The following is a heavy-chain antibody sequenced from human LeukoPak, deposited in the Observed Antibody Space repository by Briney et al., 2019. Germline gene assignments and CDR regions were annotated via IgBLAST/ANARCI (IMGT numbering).Heavy chain of an antibody. D-gene: IGHD6-13*01. CDR2: ISSSSSTI. CDR3: ARGPGIAAWVFDY. V-gene: IGHV3-48*01. Sequence: PGGSLRLSCAASGFTFSSYSMNWVRQAPGKGLEWVSYISSSSSTIYYADSVKGRFTISRDNAKNSLYLQMNSLRAEDTAVYYCARGPGIAAWVFDYWGQGTLVTVSS. CDR1: GFTFSSYS. J-gene: IGHJ4*02.